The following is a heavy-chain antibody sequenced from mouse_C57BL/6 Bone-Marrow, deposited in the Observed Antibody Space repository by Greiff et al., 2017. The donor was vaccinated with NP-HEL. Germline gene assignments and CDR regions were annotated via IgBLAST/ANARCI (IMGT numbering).Heavy chain of an antibody. V-gene: IGHV5-15*01. CDR3: ARQGDGTVFAY. CDR2: ISNLAYSI. D-gene: IGHD1-1*01. CDR1: GFTFSDYG. J-gene: IGHJ3*01. Sequence: EVQLVESGGGLVQPGGSLKLSCAASGFTFSDYGMAWVRQAPRKGPEWVAFISNLAYSIYYADTVTGRFTISRENAKNTLYLEMSSLRSEDTAMYYCARQGDGTVFAYWGQGTLVTVSA.